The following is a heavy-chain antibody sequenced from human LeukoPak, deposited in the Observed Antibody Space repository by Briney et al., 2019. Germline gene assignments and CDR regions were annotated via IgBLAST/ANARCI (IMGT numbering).Heavy chain of an antibody. V-gene: IGHV3-23*01. CDR1: GFIFNNYG. Sequence: GGSLRLSCAASGFIFNNYGLVWVRQAPGKGLEWVSAISNDGGGTTYADFVKDRFTISRDNSKNTVFLQMNRLRAEDTALYYCAKGSSGYFLDVWGQGTLVTVSS. D-gene: IGHD3-22*01. CDR2: ISNDGGGT. CDR3: AKGSSGYFLDV. J-gene: IGHJ4*02.